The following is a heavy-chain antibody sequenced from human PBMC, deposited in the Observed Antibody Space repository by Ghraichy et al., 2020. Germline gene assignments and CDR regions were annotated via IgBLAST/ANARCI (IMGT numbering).Heavy chain of an antibody. J-gene: IGHJ4*02. CDR2: ISGSGGTT. CDR1: GFTFSSYV. CDR3: AKDHCTGGSCLREFDY. V-gene: IGHV3-23*01. Sequence: GGSLTLSCAASGFTFSSYVMSWVRQAPGKGLEWVSAISGSGGTTYYADSVKGRFTISRDNSKNTLYLQMNSLRAEDTALYYCAKDHCTGGSCLREFDYWGQGTLVTVSS. D-gene: IGHD2-15*01.